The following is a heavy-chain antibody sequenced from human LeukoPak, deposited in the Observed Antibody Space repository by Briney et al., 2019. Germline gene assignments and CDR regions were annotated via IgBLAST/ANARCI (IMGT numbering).Heavy chain of an antibody. CDR3: ARDPGWRYCSGGSCYPDY. D-gene: IGHD2-15*01. CDR1: GYTFTSYG. Sequence: ASVKVSCKASGYTFTSYGISWVRQAPGQGLEWMGWISAYNGNTNYAQKLQGRVTMTTDTSTSTAYMELRSLRSDDTAVYYCARDPGWRYCSGGSCYPDYWGQGTLVTVSS. CDR2: ISAYNGNT. V-gene: IGHV1-18*01. J-gene: IGHJ4*02.